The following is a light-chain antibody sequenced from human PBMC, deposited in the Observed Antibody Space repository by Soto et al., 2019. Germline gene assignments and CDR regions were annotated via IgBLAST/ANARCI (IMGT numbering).Light chain of an antibody. CDR3: QQYDHPPYT. CDR1: QSISKY. V-gene: IGKV1-33*01. CDR2: DAS. J-gene: IGKJ2*01. Sequence: DIQMTQSPSSLSASVGDRVTVTCRAGQSISKYLNWYQQKPGKAPKLLIYDASNLETGVPSRFSGSGSGTDFSLTINSLQPEDIATYYCQQYDHPPYTFGQGTKLEI.